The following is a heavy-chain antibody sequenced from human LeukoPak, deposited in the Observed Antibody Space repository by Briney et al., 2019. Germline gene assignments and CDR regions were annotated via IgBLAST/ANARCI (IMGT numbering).Heavy chain of an antibody. J-gene: IGHJ4*02. CDR2: ISSSGSTV. CDR3: ARVGRIVGTFDY. D-gene: IGHD3-22*01. V-gene: IGHV3-48*03. Sequence: GGSLRLSCAASGFTFSSYEMNWVRQAPGKGLEWVSYISSSGSTVYYADSVKGRFTISRDNAKNSLYLQMNSLGAEDTAVYYCARVGRIVGTFDYWGQGTLVTVSS. CDR1: GFTFSSYE.